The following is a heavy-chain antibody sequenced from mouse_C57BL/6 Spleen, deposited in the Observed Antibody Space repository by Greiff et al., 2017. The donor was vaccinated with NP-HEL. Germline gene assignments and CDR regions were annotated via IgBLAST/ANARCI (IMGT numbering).Heavy chain of an antibody. Sequence: QVQLKESGPELVKPGASVKISCKASGYAFSSSWMNWVKQRPGKGLEWIGRIYPGDGDTNYNGKFKGKATLTADKSSSTAYMQLSSLTSEDSAVYFCARSGAQATFLYWGQGTTLTVSS. CDR3: ARSGAQATFLY. V-gene: IGHV1-82*01. CDR2: IYPGDGDT. CDR1: GYAFSSSW. J-gene: IGHJ2*01. D-gene: IGHD3-2*02.